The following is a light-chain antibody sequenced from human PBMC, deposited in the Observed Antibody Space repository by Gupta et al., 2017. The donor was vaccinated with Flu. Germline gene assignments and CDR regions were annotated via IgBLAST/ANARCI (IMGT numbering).Light chain of an antibody. Sequence: QSGLTQPASVSGSPGQSIPISCIGTSSGVGDYKLVSWYQHHPGKGPKLIIYDGIRRPSGVSDRFSGSKSGNTASLTISGLQGEDEADYYCCSYAGKTVVFGGGTKLTVL. J-gene: IGLJ3*02. CDR3: CSYAGKTVV. CDR1: SSGVGDYKL. V-gene: IGLV2-23*01. CDR2: DGI.